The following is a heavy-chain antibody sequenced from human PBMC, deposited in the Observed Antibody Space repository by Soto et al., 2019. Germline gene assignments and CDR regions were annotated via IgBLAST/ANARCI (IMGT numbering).Heavy chain of an antibody. CDR1: GFTFSSYS. J-gene: IGHJ4*02. D-gene: IGHD3-16*01. V-gene: IGHV3-21*04. Sequence: PGGSLRLSCAASGFTFSSYSMNWVRQAPGKGLEWVSSISSSSSYIYYADSVKGRFTISRDNSRNTVYLQMNSLRADDTAVYYCAKDRLAGGFDYWGQGPLVTV. CDR3: AKDRLAGGFDY. CDR2: ISSSSSYI.